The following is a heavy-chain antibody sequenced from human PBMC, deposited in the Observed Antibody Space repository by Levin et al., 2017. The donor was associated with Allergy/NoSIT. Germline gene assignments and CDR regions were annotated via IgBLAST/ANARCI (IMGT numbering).Heavy chain of an antibody. D-gene: IGHD3-22*01. CDR3: AKDNDSMGYPTFDY. V-gene: IGHV3-23*01. CDR1: GFSFSKLA. Sequence: GESLKISCAASGFSFSKLAMSWVRQAPGKGLEWVSTFSASGPYYADSVKGRFTISRDNSKNTLSLEMNSLRDEDTAVYYCAKDNDSMGYPTFDYWGQGTQVTVSS. CDR2: FSASGP. J-gene: IGHJ4*02.